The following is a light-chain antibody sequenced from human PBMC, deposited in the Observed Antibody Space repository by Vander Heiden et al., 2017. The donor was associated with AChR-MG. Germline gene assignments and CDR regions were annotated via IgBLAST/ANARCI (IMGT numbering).Light chain of an antibody. CDR3: QQSYSIPWT. J-gene: IGKJ1*01. CDR2: GAS. V-gene: IGKV1-39*01. Sequence: DIQMTQSPSSLSASVGDRVTITCRASQSISNYLNWSQQQPGKAPKLLIYGASSLQSGVPSRFSGSGSGTDFTLTISSLQPEDFATYYCQQSYSIPWTFGQGTKVEVK. CDR1: QSISNY.